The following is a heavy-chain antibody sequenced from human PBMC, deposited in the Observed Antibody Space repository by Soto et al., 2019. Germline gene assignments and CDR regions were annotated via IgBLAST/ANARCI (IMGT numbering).Heavy chain of an antibody. Sequence: QITLKESGPTLVKPTQTLTLTCTFSGFSLSASGVGVGWIRQPPGKALEWLAIIYWDDAKHYSPSLKSNLTNTKATSKNQGVLTITHMDPLDTATYYCAHKGGGDRILDYWGQGTLVTVSS. CDR1: GFSLSASGVG. V-gene: IGHV2-5*02. CDR3: AHKGGGDRILDY. CDR2: IYWDDAK. D-gene: IGHD3-16*01. J-gene: IGHJ4*02.